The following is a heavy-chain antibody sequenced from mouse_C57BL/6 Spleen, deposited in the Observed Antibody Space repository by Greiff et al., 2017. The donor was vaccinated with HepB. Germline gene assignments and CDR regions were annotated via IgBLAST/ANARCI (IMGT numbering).Heavy chain of an antibody. CDR1: GYTFTSYW. V-gene: IGHV1-50*01. CDR3: ARRGPREGPYAMDY. CDR2: IDPSDSYT. J-gene: IGHJ4*01. Sequence: VQLQQPGAELVKPGASVKLSCKASGYTFTSYWMQWVKQRPGQGLEWIGEIDPSDSYTNYNQKFKGKATLTVDTSSSTAYMQLSSLTSEDSAVYYCARRGPREGPYAMDYWGQGTSVTVSS.